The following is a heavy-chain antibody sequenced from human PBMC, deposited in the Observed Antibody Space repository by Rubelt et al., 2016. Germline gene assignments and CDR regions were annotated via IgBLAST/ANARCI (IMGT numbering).Heavy chain of an antibody. CDR2: IYYSGST. V-gene: IGHV4-39*07. CDR3: ARGYCTNGVCYGGDY. J-gene: IGHJ4*02. CDR1: GGSISSGSYY. Sequence: QLQLQESGPGLVKPSETLSLTCTVSGGSISSGSYYWGWIRQPPGKGLEWIGSIYYSGSTNYNPSLKSGVTRSVDTSKNQFSLKLSSVTAADMAVYYCARGYCTNGVCYGGDYWGQGTLVTVSS. D-gene: IGHD2-8*01.